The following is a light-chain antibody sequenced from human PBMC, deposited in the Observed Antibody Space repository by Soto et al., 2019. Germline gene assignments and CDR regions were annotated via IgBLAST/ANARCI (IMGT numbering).Light chain of an antibody. V-gene: IGKV1-5*03. CDR3: QQYNSHSWT. CDR1: QTFYGW. J-gene: IGKJ1*01. CDR2: NAS. Sequence: IHMTQSPSTLSASVGYRVTITCRASQTFYGWLAWYQQKAGQAPHLLIYNASILGSGVPSRFSGSGSGTEFTLTISSLQPYDFAIYYCQQYNSHSWTFGQGTKV.